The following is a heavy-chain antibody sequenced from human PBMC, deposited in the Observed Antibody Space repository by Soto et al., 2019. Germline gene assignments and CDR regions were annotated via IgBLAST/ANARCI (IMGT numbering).Heavy chain of an antibody. CDR2: IYYSGST. D-gene: IGHD2-15*01. V-gene: IGHV4-39*01. CDR3: ARQLTDIVVAVPGYWFDP. Sequence: KPSETLSLTCTVSGGSISSSSYYWGWIRQPPGKGLEWIGSIYYSGSTYYNPSLKSRVTISVDTSKNQFSLKLSSVTAADTAVYYCARQLTDIVVAVPGYWFDPWGQGTLVTVSS. CDR1: GGSISSSSYY. J-gene: IGHJ5*02.